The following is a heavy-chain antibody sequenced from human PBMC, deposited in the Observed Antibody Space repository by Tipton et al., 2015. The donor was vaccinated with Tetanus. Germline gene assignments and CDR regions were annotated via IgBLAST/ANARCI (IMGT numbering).Heavy chain of an antibody. Sequence: SLRLSCVASGFSFSSYGMHWVRQAPGKGLEWVALIWNDGSNTYYADSVKGRFTISRDNSKNTLYLQMSSLRDEDTALYFCAGDHTFTVSQSRGGLDYWGQGTLVTVSS. D-gene: IGHD3-22*01. CDR1: GFSFSSYG. CDR3: AGDHTFTVSQSRGGLDY. V-gene: IGHV3-33*01. CDR2: IWNDGSNT. J-gene: IGHJ4*02.